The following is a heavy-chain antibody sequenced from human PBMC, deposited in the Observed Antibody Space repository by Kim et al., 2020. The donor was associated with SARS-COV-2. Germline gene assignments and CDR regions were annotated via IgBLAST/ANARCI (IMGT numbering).Heavy chain of an antibody. CDR1: GYTFTCYY. V-gene: IGHV1-2*02. Sequence: ASVKVSCKVSGYTFTCYYLHWMRQAPGQGLEWMGWIHPNSGDTTSAQKFQGRVAMTRDTSISTAYMELSRLTSDDTAVYYCTREDFWGQGTLVTVAS. CDR3: TREDF. J-gene: IGHJ4*02. CDR2: IHPNSGDT.